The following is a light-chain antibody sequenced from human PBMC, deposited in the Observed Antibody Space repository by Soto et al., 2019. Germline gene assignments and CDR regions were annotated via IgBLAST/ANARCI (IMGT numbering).Light chain of an antibody. J-gene: IGLJ3*02. CDR2: EVT. V-gene: IGLV2-14*01. Sequence: QSALTQPASVSGSSGQSITIACTGTSSDVGAYNYVSWYQQHPGKAPKLLIYEVTNRPSGVSNRFSGSKSGNTASLTISGLQAEDEADYRCSSYTSSRIWVFGGGTKVTVL. CDR1: SSDVGAYNY. CDR3: SSYTSSRIWV.